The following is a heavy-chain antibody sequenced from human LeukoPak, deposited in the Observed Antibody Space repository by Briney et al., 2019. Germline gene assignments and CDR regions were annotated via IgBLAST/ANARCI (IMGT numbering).Heavy chain of an antibody. J-gene: IGHJ5*02. CDR3: AKGSGSGWYGWFAP. CDR2: IYASGGST. CDR1: GFTFSSYA. Sequence: GGSLTLSCAASGFTFSSYAMTWVRQAPGKGLEWVSSIYASGGSTYYADSVKGRFTISRDNTKNTFFLQMNTLRAADTAVYYCAKGSGSGWYGWFAPWGQGTLVTVSS. D-gene: IGHD6-19*01. V-gene: IGHV3-23*01.